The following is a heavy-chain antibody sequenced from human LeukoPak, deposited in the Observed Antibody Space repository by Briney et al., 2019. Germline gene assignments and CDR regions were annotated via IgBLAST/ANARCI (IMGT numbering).Heavy chain of an antibody. CDR1: GYTFTGYY. CDR2: ISPNSGDT. Sequence: ASVKVSCKASGYTFTGYYMHWVRQAPGQGLEWMGWISPNSGDTDIAQRFQGRVTMTRDTSIATFYMEVDSLTSDDTAVYYCARESACGTTNCLAPADWLDPWGQGTLVIVSS. D-gene: IGHD2-2*01. J-gene: IGHJ5*02. V-gene: IGHV1-2*02. CDR3: ARESACGTTNCLAPADWLDP.